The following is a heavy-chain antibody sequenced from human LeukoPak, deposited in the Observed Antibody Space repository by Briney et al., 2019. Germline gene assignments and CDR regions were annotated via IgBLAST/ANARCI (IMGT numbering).Heavy chain of an antibody. D-gene: IGHD3-3*01. V-gene: IGHV1-69*05. CDR1: GGTFSSYA. CDR2: IIPIFGTA. CDR3: ARGRDFGLNWFDP. Sequence: ASVKVSCKASGGTFSSYAICWVRQAPGQGLEWMGGIIPIFGTANYAQKFQGRVTITTDESTSTAYMELSSLRSEDTAVYYCARGRDFGLNWFDPWGQGTLVTVSS. J-gene: IGHJ5*02.